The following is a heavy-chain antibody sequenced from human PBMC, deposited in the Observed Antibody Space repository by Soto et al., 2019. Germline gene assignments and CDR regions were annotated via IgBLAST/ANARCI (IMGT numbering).Heavy chain of an antibody. V-gene: IGHV6-1*01. Sequence: SQTLSLTCAIYGDSDSSNSAAWNWIRQSPSRALEWLGRTYYRSKWYNYYAVSVKSRITINPDTSKNQFSLQLNSVTPEGTAVYYCARGYIGSDDYWGQGTLVTVSS. CDR3: ARGYIGSDDY. CDR2: TYYRSKWYN. CDR1: GDSDSSNSAA. J-gene: IGHJ4*02. D-gene: IGHD1-26*01.